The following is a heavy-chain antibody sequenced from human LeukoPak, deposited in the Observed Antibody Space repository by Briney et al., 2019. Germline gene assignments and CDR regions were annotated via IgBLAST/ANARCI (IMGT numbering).Heavy chain of an antibody. Sequence: PSEALSLTCAVYGGSFSGYYWSWIRQPPGKGLEWIGEINHSGSTNYNASLKSRVTISVDTSKNQFSLKLSSVTAADTAVYYCARATGRAFDIWGQGTMVTVSS. CDR1: GGSFSGYY. CDR3: ARATGRAFDI. CDR2: INHSGST. J-gene: IGHJ3*02. V-gene: IGHV4-34*01. D-gene: IGHD1-14*01.